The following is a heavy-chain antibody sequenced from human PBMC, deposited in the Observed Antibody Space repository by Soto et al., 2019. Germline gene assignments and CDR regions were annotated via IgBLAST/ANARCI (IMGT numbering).Heavy chain of an antibody. Sequence: QVELVESGGGLAKPGGSLRLSCAASGFTFSDYDMSWIRQAPGKGLEWVSYTSSSGSTIYYADSVKGRFTMSRDNAKNSMYLHMDSLRAEDTALYYCAGDPQGRAVNHAYSYGIDVWGQGTTVTVSS. D-gene: IGHD6-19*01. J-gene: IGHJ6*02. CDR1: GFTFSDYD. V-gene: IGHV3-11*01. CDR2: TSSSGSTI. CDR3: AGDPQGRAVNHAYSYGIDV.